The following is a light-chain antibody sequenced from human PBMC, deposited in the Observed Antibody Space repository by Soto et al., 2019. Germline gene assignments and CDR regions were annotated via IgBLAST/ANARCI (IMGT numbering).Light chain of an antibody. CDR2: GVY. CDR1: QTGSNSY. Sequence: IVLPQAPFTLSLSPGVRATLSCSASQTGSNSYLAWYQHKSGQAPRLLIYGVYTRASGIPDRFSGSGSGTEFTLTITRLEPEDSAVYFCQHYGYSQWTLGQGTKVDIK. J-gene: IGKJ1*01. CDR3: QHYGYSQWT. V-gene: IGKV3-20*01.